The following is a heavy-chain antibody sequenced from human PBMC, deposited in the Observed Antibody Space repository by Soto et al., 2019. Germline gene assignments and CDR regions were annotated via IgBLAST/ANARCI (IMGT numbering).Heavy chain of an antibody. V-gene: IGHV1-3*01. CDR3: ARDRGYYGSGSYYTSHWFDP. CDR2: INAGNGNT. Sequence: ASVNVSCKASGYTFTSYAMHWVRQAPRQRVEWMGWINAGNGNTKYSQKFQGRVTITRDTSASTAYMELSSLRSEDTAVYYCARDRGYYGSGSYYTSHWFDPWGQGTLVTVSS. CDR1: GYTFTSYA. J-gene: IGHJ5*02. D-gene: IGHD3-10*01.